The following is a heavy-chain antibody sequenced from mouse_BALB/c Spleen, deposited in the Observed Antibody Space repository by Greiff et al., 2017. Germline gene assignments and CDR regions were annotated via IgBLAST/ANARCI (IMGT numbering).Heavy chain of an antibody. Sequence: QVQLKQPGAELVRPGASVKLSCKASGYSFTSYWMNWVKQRPGQGLEWIGYIYPYNGGTGYNQKFKSKATLTVDNPSSTAYMELRSLTSEDSAVYYCARLSYGGFAYWGQGTLVTVSA. CDR3: ARLSYGGFAY. CDR1: GYSFTSYW. V-gene: IGHV1-53*01. J-gene: IGHJ3*01. CDR2: IYPYNGGT. D-gene: IGHD1-1*01.